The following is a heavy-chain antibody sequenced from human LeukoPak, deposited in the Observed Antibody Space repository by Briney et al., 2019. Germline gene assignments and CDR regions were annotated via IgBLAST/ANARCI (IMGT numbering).Heavy chain of an antibody. CDR2: IYYSGST. Sequence: SETLSLTCTVSGGSISSYYWSWIRQPPGKGLEWIGYIYYSGSTNYNPSLKSRVTISVDMSKNQFSLKLSSVTAADTAVYYCARSPGGIYSGYEFDYWGQGTLVTVSS. CDR3: ARSPGGIYSGYEFDY. J-gene: IGHJ4*02. D-gene: IGHD5-12*01. CDR1: GGSISSYY. V-gene: IGHV4-59*01.